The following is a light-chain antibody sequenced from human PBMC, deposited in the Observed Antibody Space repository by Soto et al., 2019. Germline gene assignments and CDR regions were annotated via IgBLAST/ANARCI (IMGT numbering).Light chain of an antibody. CDR3: QQYGSSPGT. J-gene: IGKJ1*01. Sequence: EIVLTQSPGTPSLSPGERATLSCRASQSVTNRYLAWYRQKPGQAPRLLIFGASIRDTGIPDRFSGSGSGTDFTLTINRLEPEDFAVYYCQQYGSSPGTFGQGTKVDIK. CDR2: GAS. CDR1: QSVTNRY. V-gene: IGKV3-20*01.